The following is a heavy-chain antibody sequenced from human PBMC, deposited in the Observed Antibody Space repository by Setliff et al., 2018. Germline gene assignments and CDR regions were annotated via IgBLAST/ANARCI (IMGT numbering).Heavy chain of an antibody. J-gene: IGHJ6*03. CDR3: RLTLPYDYDSSGSLWFMDV. CDR1: GFTFSDHY. V-gene: IGHV3-72*01. Sequence: GGSLRLSCAVSGFTFSDHYMDWVRQAPGKGLEWVARTRNKVNNYSTMYAASVGGRFTISRDESKNSLYLQMNSLKSEDTAVYYCRLTLPYDYDSSGSLWFMDVWGKGTTVTVSS. D-gene: IGHD3-22*01. CDR2: TRNKVNNYST.